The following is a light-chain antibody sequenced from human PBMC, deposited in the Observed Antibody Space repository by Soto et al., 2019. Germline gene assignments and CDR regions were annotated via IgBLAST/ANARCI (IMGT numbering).Light chain of an antibody. CDR2: GAS. Sequence: EIVLTQSPGTLSLSPGERATLSCRASQSVSSSYLAWYQQKPGQAPRLLIYGASSRATGIPDRFSGSWSGTYFTLTISRLEPEDFAVYYCQQYGSTPLFTFCPGTKVDIK. CDR1: QSVSSSY. V-gene: IGKV3-20*01. CDR3: QQYGSTPLFT. J-gene: IGKJ3*01.